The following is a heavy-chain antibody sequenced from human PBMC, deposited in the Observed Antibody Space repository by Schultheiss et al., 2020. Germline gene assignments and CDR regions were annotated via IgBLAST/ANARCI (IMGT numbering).Heavy chain of an antibody. V-gene: IGHV4-4*07. CDR1: GGSISSYY. CDR2: IYTSGST. D-gene: IGHD6-13*01. CDR3: ARDPSFQQQLVLDY. Sequence: SETLSLTCTVSGGSISSYYWSWIRQPAGKGLEWIGRIYTSGSTNYNPSLKSRVTISVDTSKNQFSLKLSSVTAADTAVYYCARDPSFQQQLVLDYWGQGTLVTVSS. J-gene: IGHJ4*02.